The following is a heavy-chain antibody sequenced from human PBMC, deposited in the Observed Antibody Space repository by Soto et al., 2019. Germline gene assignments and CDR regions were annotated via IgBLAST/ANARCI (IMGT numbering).Heavy chain of an antibody. CDR3: ASQWELLPHFQH. V-gene: IGHV1-69*06. Sequence: SVKVSCKASGGTFSSYAISWVRQAPGQGLEWMGGIIPIFGTANYAQKFQGRVTITADKSTSTAYMELSSLRSEDTAVYYCASQWELLPHFQHWGQGTLVTVSS. CDR2: IIPIFGTA. D-gene: IGHD1-26*01. CDR1: GGTFSSYA. J-gene: IGHJ1*01.